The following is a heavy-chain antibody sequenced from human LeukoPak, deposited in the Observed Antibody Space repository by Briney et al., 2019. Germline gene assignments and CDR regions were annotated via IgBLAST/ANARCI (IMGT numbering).Heavy chain of an antibody. CDR1: GYTFTSYY. V-gene: IGHV1-46*01. D-gene: IGHD3-22*01. CDR3: ARDDSSGYYYDWYFDL. Sequence: GASVKVSCKASGYTFTSYYMHWVRQAPGQGLEWMGIINPSGGSTSYAQKFQGRVTMTRDTSTSTVYMELSSLRSEDTAVYYCARDDSSGYYYDWYFDLWGRGTLVTVSS. J-gene: IGHJ2*01. CDR2: INPSGGST.